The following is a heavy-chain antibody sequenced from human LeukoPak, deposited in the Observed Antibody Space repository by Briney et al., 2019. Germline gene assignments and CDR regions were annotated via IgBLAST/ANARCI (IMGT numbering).Heavy chain of an antibody. CDR1: GFTFSSYA. D-gene: IGHD2-8*02. V-gene: IGHV3-7*01. J-gene: IGHJ2*01. CDR2: IRQDGSEK. Sequence: PGGSLRLSCAASGFTFSSYAMTWVRQAPGMGLEWVANIRQDGSEKYYVDSVQGRFTISRDNAKNSLYLQMNSLRAEDAAVYYCARVRTEWYLDLWGRGTLVTVSS. CDR3: ARVRTEWYLDL.